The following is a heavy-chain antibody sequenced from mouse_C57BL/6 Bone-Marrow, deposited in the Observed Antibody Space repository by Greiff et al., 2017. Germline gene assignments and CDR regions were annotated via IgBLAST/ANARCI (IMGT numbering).Heavy chain of an antibody. V-gene: IGHV1-61*01. CDR1: GYTFTSYW. Sequence: VQLQQPGAELVRPGSSVKLSCKASGYTFTSYWMDWVKQRPGQGLEWIGNIYPSDSETHYNQKFKDKATLTVDKSSSTAYMQLSSLTSEDSAVYYCAGLITGYFDVWGTGTTVTVSS. CDR3: AGLITGYFDV. CDR2: IYPSDSET. D-gene: IGHD1-1*01. J-gene: IGHJ1*03.